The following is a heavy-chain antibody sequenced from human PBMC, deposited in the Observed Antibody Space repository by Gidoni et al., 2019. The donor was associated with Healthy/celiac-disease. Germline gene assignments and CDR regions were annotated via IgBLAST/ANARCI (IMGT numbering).Heavy chain of an antibody. CDR1: GYTFTSYG. CDR2: ISAYNGNT. J-gene: IGHJ4*02. Sequence: QVQLVQSGAEVKKPGASVKVSCKASGYTFTSYGISWVRQAPGQGLEWMGWISAYNGNTNYAQKLQGRVTMTTDTSTSTAYMELRSLRSDDTAVYYCARGPPTYYYDSSGYFFDYWGQGTLVTVSS. V-gene: IGHV1-18*01. CDR3: ARGPPTYYYDSSGYFFDY. D-gene: IGHD3-22*01.